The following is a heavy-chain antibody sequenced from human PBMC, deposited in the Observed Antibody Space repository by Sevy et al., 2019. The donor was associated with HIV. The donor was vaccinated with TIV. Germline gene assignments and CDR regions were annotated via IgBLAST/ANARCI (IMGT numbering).Heavy chain of an antibody. CDR3: ARDPRKTASYYYYYGMDV. Sequence: GGSLRLSCVASGFTFSDYYVTWIRQAPGKGLEWVSYISSGGTNIDYADSVKGRFTISRDNAKNSLYLQMNSLRDEDTAVYYCARDPRKTASYYYYYGMDVWGQGTTVTVSS. CDR1: GFTFSDYY. CDR2: ISSGGTNI. J-gene: IGHJ6*02. D-gene: IGHD5-18*01. V-gene: IGHV3-11*04.